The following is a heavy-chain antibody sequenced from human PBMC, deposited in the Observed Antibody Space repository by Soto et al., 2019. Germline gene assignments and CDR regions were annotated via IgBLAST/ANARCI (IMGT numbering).Heavy chain of an antibody. CDR2: ISYDGSNK. J-gene: IGHJ6*02. D-gene: IGHD1-7*01. Sequence: GGSLRLSCAASGFTFSSYGMHWVRQAPGKGLEWVAVISYDGSNKYYADSVKGRFTISRDNSKNTLYLQMNSLRAEDTAVYYCAKSDGITGTTHGMDVWGQGTTVTVSS. CDR1: GFTFSSYG. V-gene: IGHV3-30*18. CDR3: AKSDGITGTTHGMDV.